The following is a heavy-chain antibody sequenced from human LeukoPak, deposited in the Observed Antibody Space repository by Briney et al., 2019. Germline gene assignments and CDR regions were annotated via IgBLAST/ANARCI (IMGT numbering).Heavy chain of an antibody. Sequence: SVKVSCKASGYTFTSYGISWVRQAPGQGLEWMGGIIPMFGTANYAQKFQGRVTITADESTSTAYMELSSLRSEDTAVYYCAKGDGLLDYWGQGTLVTVSS. CDR2: IIPMFGTA. CDR3: AKGDGLLDY. V-gene: IGHV1-69*13. D-gene: IGHD5-24*01. CDR1: GYTFTSYG. J-gene: IGHJ4*02.